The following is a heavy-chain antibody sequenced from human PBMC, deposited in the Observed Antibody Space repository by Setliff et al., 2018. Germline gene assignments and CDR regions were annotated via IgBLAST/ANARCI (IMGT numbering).Heavy chain of an antibody. D-gene: IGHD3-10*01. Sequence: SETLSLTCTVSGGSIRRYHWSWIRQPPGKGLEWIGYIQTSGTTNYNPSLKSRVTISVDTSKSQFSLNLSSVTAADTAVYFCARSLGSGSYYNSRPFYSDYWGQGTLVTVSS. CDR3: ARSLGSGSYYNSRPFYSDY. V-gene: IGHV4-4*08. CDR1: GGSIRRYH. CDR2: IQTSGTT. J-gene: IGHJ4*02.